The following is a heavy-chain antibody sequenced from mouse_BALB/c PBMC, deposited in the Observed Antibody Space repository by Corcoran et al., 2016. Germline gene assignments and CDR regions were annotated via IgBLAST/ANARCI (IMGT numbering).Heavy chain of an antibody. Sequence: EVQLQQSGAELVKPGASVKLSCTASGFNIKDTYMHWVKQRPEQGLEWIGRIDPANGNTKYDPKFQGKATITADTSSNTAYLQRSSRTSEDTAVYYCARRGDDGRFDYWGQGTTLTVSS. D-gene: IGHD2-12*01. CDR2: IDPANGNT. V-gene: IGHV14-3*02. J-gene: IGHJ2*01. CDR3: ARRGDDGRFDY. CDR1: GFNIKDTY.